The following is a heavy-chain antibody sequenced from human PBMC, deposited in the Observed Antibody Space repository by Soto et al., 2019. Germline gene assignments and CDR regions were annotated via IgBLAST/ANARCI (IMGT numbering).Heavy chain of an antibody. D-gene: IGHD3-10*01. J-gene: IGHJ4*02. V-gene: IGHV3-11*05. Sequence: QVQLVESGGGWVKPGGSQRLSCAVSGFTFSDDYMSWIRQAPGKGLEWVSYISSSSTYTKYADSVKGRFTISRNNAKNLLYRKMNILRAEAPDVYCCVIGGNSYGSGSPHWGQGTLVTVSS. CDR1: GFTFSDDY. CDR3: VIGGNSYGSGSPH. CDR2: ISSSSTYT.